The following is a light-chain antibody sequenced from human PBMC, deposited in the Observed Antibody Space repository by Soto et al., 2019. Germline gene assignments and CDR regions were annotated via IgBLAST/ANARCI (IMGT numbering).Light chain of an antibody. CDR3: SSYACINNLGV. CDR1: SSDVGGYKY. CDR2: EVN. V-gene: IGLV2-8*01. J-gene: IGLJ1*01. Sequence: QSVLTQPPSASGSPGQSVTISCTGTSSDVGGYKYVSWYQQHPGKAPKLMIFEVNKRPSGVPDRFSGSKSGNTASLTVSGLQAEDEADYYCSSYACINNLGVFGTGTKLTVL.